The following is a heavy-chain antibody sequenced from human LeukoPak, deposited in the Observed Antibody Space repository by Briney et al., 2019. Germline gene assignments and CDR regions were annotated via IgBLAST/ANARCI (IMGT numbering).Heavy chain of an antibody. V-gene: IGHV3-7*01. CDR2: IKQDGSEK. J-gene: IGHJ3*02. Sequence: TGGSLRLSCAASGFTFSSYWMSWVRQAPGKGLEWVANIKQDGSEKYYVDSVKGRFTISRDNAKNSLYLQMNSLRAEDTAVYYCARPEVYGEYGVNDAFDIWGQGTMVTVSS. CDR3: ARPEVYGEYGVNDAFDI. D-gene: IGHD4-17*01. CDR1: GFTFSSYW.